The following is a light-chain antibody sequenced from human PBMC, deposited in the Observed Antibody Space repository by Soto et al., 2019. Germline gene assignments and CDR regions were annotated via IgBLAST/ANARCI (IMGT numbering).Light chain of an antibody. CDR1: QSISSS. CDR2: GAS. CDR3: QQYYSYPPAFT. J-gene: IGKJ3*01. Sequence: EIVLTQSPGTLSLSPGERATLSCRASQSISSSLAWYQQKPGQAPRLLIFGASIRATGIPDKFSGSGSGTDFTLTISRLEPEDFATYYCQQYYSYPPAFTFGPGTKVDIK. V-gene: IGKV3-20*01.